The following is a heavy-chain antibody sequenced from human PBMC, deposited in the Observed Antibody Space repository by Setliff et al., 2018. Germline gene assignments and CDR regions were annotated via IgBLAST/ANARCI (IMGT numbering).Heavy chain of an antibody. CDR1: GYSFTNYW. V-gene: IGHV5-51*01. Sequence: GESLKISCKGSGYSFTNYWIGWVRQLPGKGLEWMGIIYPGDSDTKYSPTFQGLVTISADESNDTADLQWISLKPSDTAIYYCVRRASGWFPLDSWGQGTLVTVSS. J-gene: IGHJ4*02. D-gene: IGHD6-19*01. CDR2: IYPGDSDT. CDR3: VRRASGWFPLDS.